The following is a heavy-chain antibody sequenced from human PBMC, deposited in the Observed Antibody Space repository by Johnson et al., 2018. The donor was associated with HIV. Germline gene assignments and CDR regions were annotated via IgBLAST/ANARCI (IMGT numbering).Heavy chain of an antibody. V-gene: IGHV3-20*04. CDR1: GFTFDDYD. CDR3: AKDRGGDRHGAFDI. Sequence: VQLVESGGNVVRPGGSLRLSCAASGFTFDDYDMSWVRQAPGKGLEWVSGINWNGGSTGYADSVKGRFTISRDTAKNSLYLQINSLRAEDTALYYCAKDRGGDRHGAFDIWGQGTMVTVSS. CDR2: INWNGGST. J-gene: IGHJ3*02. D-gene: IGHD3-16*01.